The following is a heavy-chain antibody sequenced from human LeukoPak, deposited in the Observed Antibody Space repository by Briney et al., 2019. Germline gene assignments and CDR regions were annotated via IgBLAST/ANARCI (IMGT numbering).Heavy chain of an antibody. V-gene: IGHV4-34*01. CDR1: GGSISSYY. CDR3: ARGRGIVVVTAIISKYYFDY. Sequence: PSETLSLTCTVSGGSISSYYWSWIRQPPGKGLEWIGEINHSGSTNYNPSLKSRVTISVDTSKNQFSLKLSSVTAADTAVYYCARGRGIVVVTAIISKYYFDYWGQGTLVTVSS. D-gene: IGHD2-21*02. J-gene: IGHJ4*02. CDR2: INHSGST.